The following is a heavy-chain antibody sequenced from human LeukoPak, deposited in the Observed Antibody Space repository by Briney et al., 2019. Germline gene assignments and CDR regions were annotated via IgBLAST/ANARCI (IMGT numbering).Heavy chain of an antibody. V-gene: IGHV3-33*01. J-gene: IGHJ4*02. CDR2: IWFDGSGT. CDR1: GFTFSNYG. CDR3: ARHASTHYFDS. Sequence: GGSLRLSYVASGFTFSNYGMHWVRQAPGKGLEWVAIIWFDGSGTYYADSVKGRVTFSRDNSKNTLYLQMNSLRAEDTAMYYCARHASTHYFDSWGQGTLVTVSS. D-gene: IGHD2/OR15-2a*01.